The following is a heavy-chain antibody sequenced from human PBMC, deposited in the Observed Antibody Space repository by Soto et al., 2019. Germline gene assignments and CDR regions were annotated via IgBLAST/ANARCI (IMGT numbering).Heavy chain of an antibody. CDR2: IVCSRVT. CDR1: GFTSSAYA. Sequence: GGSLRLSCAASGFTSSAYAMTWVRLAPGKGLEWVSTIVCSRVTFYGDCAKGRFTISRDDSENTVYLQMSSLRAEDTAVYHCAKHRDCSTSSCPTGHWFDPWGQGTLVTVSS. V-gene: IGHV3-23*01. D-gene: IGHD2-2*01. CDR3: AKHRDCSTSSCPTGHWFDP. J-gene: IGHJ5*02.